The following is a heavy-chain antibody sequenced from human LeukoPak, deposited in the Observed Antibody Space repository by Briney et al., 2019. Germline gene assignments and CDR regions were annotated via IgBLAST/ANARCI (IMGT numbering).Heavy chain of an antibody. CDR2: ISYDGSNK. D-gene: IGHD6-19*01. CDR3: ARDSAPSIAVAVGWFDP. J-gene: IGHJ5*02. Sequence: PGGSLRLSCAASGFTFSSYAMHWVRQAPGKGLEWVAVISYDGSNKYYADSVKGRFTISRDNSKNTLYLQMNSLRAEDTAVYYCARDSAPSIAVAVGWFDPWGQGTLVTVSS. V-gene: IGHV3-30*01. CDR1: GFTFSSYA.